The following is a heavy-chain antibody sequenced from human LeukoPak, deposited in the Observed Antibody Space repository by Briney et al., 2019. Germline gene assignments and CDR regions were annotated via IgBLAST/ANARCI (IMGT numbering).Heavy chain of an antibody. J-gene: IGHJ6*03. Sequence: SETLSLTCTASGGSISSYYWSWIRQPPGKGLEWIGYIYYSGSTNYNPSLKSRVTISVDTSKNQFSLKLSSVTAADTAVYYCARAAGGLLNNYYYYYMDVWGKGTTVTVSS. V-gene: IGHV4-59*08. CDR1: GGSISSYY. CDR3: ARAAGGLLNNYYYYYMDV. D-gene: IGHD2-21*02. CDR2: IYYSGST.